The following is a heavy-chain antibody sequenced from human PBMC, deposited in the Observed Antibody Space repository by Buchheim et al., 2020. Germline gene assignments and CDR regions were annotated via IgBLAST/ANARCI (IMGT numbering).Heavy chain of an antibody. Sequence: QVQLVESGGGVVQPGRSLRLSCAASGFTFTSYGMNWVRQAPGKGLERVADIWYDGMSTSYADSVEGRFTISRDNSKHTLYLQMKSLRAEDTAVYYCARSGEHLYYYMDLWGKGTT. CDR2: IWYDGMST. V-gene: IGHV3-33*01. J-gene: IGHJ6*03. CDR1: GFTFTSYG. D-gene: IGHD1-14*01. CDR3: ARSGEHLYYYMDL.